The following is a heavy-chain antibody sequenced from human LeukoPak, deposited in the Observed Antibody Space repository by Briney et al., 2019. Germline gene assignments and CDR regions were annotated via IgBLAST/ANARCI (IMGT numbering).Heavy chain of an antibody. CDR2: TKAKVDNYVT. Sequence: TGGSLRLSCVVSGFTFSDYYMDWVGRPQGKGLDGIGRTKAKVDNYVTEYAASVKGRFTISRDESKSSMYLQMNSLKTEDTAVYYCTRDNFGSYDFWGQGTRVTVSS. CDR3: TRDNFGSYDF. V-gene: IGHV3-72*01. D-gene: IGHD3-3*01. CDR1: GFTFSDYY. J-gene: IGHJ4*02.